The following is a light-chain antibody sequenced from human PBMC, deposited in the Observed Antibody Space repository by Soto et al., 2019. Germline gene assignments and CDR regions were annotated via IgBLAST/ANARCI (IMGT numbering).Light chain of an antibody. V-gene: IGKV3-20*01. CDR1: QSVSTRS. CDR3: QQYGSSPQT. J-gene: IGKJ3*01. Sequence: EIVLTQSPGTLSLSPGERATLSCRASQSVSTRSLAWYQQKPGQAPRLLISGASSRAADIPARFSGSGSGTDFTLTISRLEPEDFAVYYCQQYGSSPQTFGPGTKVDIK. CDR2: GAS.